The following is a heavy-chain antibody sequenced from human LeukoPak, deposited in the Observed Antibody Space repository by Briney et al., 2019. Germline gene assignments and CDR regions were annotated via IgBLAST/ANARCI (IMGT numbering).Heavy chain of an antibody. J-gene: IGHJ4*02. CDR2: ISYDGSNK. Sequence: GGSLRLSCAASGFTSSSYGMHWVRQAPGKGLEWVAVISYDGSNKYYADSVKGRFTISRDNSKNTLYLQMNSLRAEDTAVYYCAKDHISGDPVDYWGQGTLVTVSS. V-gene: IGHV3-30*18. D-gene: IGHD4-17*01. CDR3: AKDHISGDPVDY. CDR1: GFTSSSYG.